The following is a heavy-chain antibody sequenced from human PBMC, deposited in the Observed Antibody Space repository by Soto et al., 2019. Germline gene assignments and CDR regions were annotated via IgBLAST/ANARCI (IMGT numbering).Heavy chain of an antibody. CDR1: GFTFSSYA. J-gene: IGHJ4*02. D-gene: IGHD5-18*01. CDR2: ISGSGGST. V-gene: IGHV3-23*01. CDR3: AKGLTYSYGRGYFDY. Sequence: EVQLLESGGGLVQPGGSLRLSCAASGFTFSSYAMSWVRQAPGKGLEWVSAISGSGGSTYYADSVKGRFTISRDNSKNTLYLQMNSRRAEDTAVYYCAKGLTYSYGRGYFDYWGQGTLVTVSS.